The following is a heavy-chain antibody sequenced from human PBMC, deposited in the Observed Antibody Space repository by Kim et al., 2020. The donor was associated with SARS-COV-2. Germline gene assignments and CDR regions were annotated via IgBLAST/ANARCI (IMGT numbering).Heavy chain of an antibody. CDR2: IWYDGSNK. J-gene: IGHJ1*01. CDR3: ARDGPMGDGYNSPEYFQH. V-gene: IGHV3-33*01. CDR1: RFTFSSYG. Sequence: GGSLRLSCAASRFTFSSYGMHWVRQAPGKGLEWVAVIWYDGSNKYYADSVKGRFTISRDNSKNTLYLQMNSLRAEDTAVYYCARDGPMGDGYNSPEYFQHWGQGTLVTVSS. D-gene: IGHD5-12*01.